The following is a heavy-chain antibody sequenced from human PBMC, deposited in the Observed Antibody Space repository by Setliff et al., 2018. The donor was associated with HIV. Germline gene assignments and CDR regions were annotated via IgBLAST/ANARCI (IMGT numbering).Heavy chain of an antibody. V-gene: IGHV4-39*01. CDR3: ARHRSYPRVYFDH. J-gene: IGHJ4*02. CDR2: IYHDGNT. D-gene: IGHD2-21*01. CDR1: GGSYSSTFHY. Sequence: ETLSLTCTASGGSYSSTFHYWVWIRQPPGKGLEWVGSIYHDGNTYYNPSLESRVTISADTSETHFSLRLTSATAADTGVYYCARHRSYPRVYFDHWGLGTLVTVSS.